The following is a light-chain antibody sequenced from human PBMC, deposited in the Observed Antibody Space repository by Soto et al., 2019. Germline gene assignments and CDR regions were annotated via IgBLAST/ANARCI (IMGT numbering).Light chain of an antibody. CDR3: LHDYNYPRT. Sequence: ALQMTQSPSSLSASVGDRVTITCRASQGIRNALGWYQQKPGKAPKLLIYAASSLQSGVPSRFSGSGSGTDFTLTISGLHPEDFATYYCLHDYNYPRTFGQGTKVEIK. CDR1: QGIRNA. J-gene: IGKJ1*01. CDR2: AAS. V-gene: IGKV1-6*01.